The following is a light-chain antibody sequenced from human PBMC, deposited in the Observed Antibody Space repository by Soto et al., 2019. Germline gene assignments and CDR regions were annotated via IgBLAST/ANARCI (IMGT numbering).Light chain of an antibody. V-gene: IGLV1-40*01. Sequence: QSVLTQTTSVSGAPGQKITMSCTGSSSNIGAGYDVHWYQQLPGAAPRLLIYADNNRPSGVPDRFSASNSGTSASLAITGLQGEDEAVYYCQSYDTSLSGVIFGAGTKLTVL. CDR2: ADN. J-gene: IGLJ2*01. CDR1: SSNIGAGYD. CDR3: QSYDTSLSGVI.